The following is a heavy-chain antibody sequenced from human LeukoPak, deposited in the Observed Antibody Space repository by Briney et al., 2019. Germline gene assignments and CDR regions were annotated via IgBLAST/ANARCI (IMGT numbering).Heavy chain of an antibody. V-gene: IGHV3-74*01. J-gene: IGHJ4*02. CDR3: AKKWGVGTTTLDYFDY. CDR1: GFTFSRFS. D-gene: IGHD1-26*01. Sequence: GGSLRLSCAASGFTFSRFSMHWVRQVPGKGLVWVSRISADGSSTNYADSVKGRFTISRDNSKNTLYLQMNSLTDEDTAVYYCAKKWGVGTTTLDYFDYWGQGTLVTVSS. CDR2: ISADGSST.